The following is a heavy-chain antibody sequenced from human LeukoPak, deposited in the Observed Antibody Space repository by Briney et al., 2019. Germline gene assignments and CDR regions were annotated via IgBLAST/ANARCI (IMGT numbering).Heavy chain of an antibody. CDR2: IKQDGSEK. CDR1: GFTFSSYW. D-gene: IGHD5-12*01. J-gene: IGHJ4*02. CDR3: ARAGGYASSWAY. Sequence: GGSLRLSSAASGFTFSSYWMSWVRQAPGKGLEWVANIKQDGSEKNYVDSVKGRFTISRDNAKNSLDLQMNSLRAEDTAVYYCARAGGYASSWAYWGQGTLVTVSS. V-gene: IGHV3-7*01.